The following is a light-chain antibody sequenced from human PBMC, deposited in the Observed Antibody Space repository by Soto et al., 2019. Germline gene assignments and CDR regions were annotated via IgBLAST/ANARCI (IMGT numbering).Light chain of an antibody. V-gene: IGKV3-15*01. CDR3: QQYNNWPRA. CDR2: GAS. Sequence: EIVMTQSPATLSVSPGERATLSCRASQSVSSNLAWYQQKPGQAPRLLIYGASTRATGIPARFSGSGSGTVFTLTIGSLQSEDFAVYYCQQYNNWPRAFGQGTKVEIK. CDR1: QSVSSN. J-gene: IGKJ1*01.